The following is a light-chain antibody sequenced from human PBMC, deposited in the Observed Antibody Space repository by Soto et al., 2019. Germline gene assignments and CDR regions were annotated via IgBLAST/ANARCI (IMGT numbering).Light chain of an antibody. J-gene: IGLJ1*01. V-gene: IGLV2-23*02. CDR2: EVS. Sequence: QSVLTQPASVSGSPGQSITISCTGTSSDVGSYNLVSWYQQHPGKAPKLMIYEVSKRPSGVSNRFSGSKSGNTASLTISGLQAEDEADYYCCSYAGSTTEVFGTGT. CDR3: CSYAGSTTEV. CDR1: SSDVGSYNL.